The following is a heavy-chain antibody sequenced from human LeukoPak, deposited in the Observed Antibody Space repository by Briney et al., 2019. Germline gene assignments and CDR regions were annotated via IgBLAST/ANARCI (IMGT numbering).Heavy chain of an antibody. V-gene: IGHV1-2*02. CDR3: ARASFWESPINWFAP. D-gene: IGHD3-16*01. CDR2: INPNSGGT. J-gene: IGHJ5*02. Sequence: ASVKVSCKASGYTFTRYYMHWVRQAPGQGLEWMGWINPNSGGTNYGQKFQGRVTMTRDRSISTAYMELSRLTSDDTAVYYCARASFWESPINWFAPWGQGTLVTVSS. CDR1: GYTFTRYY.